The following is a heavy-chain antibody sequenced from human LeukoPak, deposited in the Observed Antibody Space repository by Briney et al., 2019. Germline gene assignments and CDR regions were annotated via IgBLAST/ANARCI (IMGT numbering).Heavy chain of an antibody. CDR1: GYTFTNYG. Sequence: ASVKVSCKASGYTFTNYGISRVRQAPGQGLEWMGWISAYNGNTNYAPKLQGRVTMTTDTSTSTAYMALRSLRSDDTAEYYCARDLEEPYSSGWYKITDYWGQGTLVTVSS. CDR2: ISAYNGNT. V-gene: IGHV1-18*01. CDR3: ARDLEEPYSSGWYKITDY. J-gene: IGHJ4*02. D-gene: IGHD6-19*01.